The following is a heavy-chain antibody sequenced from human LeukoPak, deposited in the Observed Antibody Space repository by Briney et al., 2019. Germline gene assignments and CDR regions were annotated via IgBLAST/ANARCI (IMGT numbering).Heavy chain of an antibody. J-gene: IGHJ4*02. CDR3: ARVSYGDYVGY. CDR1: GGSFSGYY. D-gene: IGHD4-17*01. Sequence: SETLSLTCAVYGGSFSGYYWSWIRQPPGKGREWIGEINHSGSTNYNPSLKSRVTISVDTSKNQFSLKLSSVTAADTAVYYCARVSYGDYVGYWGQGTLVTVSS. CDR2: INHSGST. V-gene: IGHV4-34*01.